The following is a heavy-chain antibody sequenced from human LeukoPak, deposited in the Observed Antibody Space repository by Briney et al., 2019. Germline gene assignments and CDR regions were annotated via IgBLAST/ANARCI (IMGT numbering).Heavy chain of an antibody. CDR2: IYYSGST. J-gene: IGHJ5*02. CDR3: AREDGDYRDWFDP. Sequence: SETLSLTCAVYGGSFSGYFWSWIRQPPGKGLEWIGYIYYSGSTNYNPSLKSRVTISVDTSKNQFSLKLSSVTAADTAVYYCAREDGDYRDWFDPWGQGTLVTVSS. CDR1: GGSFSGYF. V-gene: IGHV4-59*01. D-gene: IGHD4-17*01.